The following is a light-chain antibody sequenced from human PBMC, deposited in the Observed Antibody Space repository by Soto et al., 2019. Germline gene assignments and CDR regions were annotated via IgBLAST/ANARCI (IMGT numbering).Light chain of an antibody. V-gene: IGKV3-11*01. Sequence: EIVLTQSPATLSLSPGERATLSCRASQSVSSYLAWYQQKPGQAPRLLIYDASNRATGIPARFSGSGSGTDFALTISSLEPEDFAVYFCQQHDTWPLTFGGGTKVDIK. CDR1: QSVSSY. J-gene: IGKJ4*01. CDR3: QQHDTWPLT. CDR2: DAS.